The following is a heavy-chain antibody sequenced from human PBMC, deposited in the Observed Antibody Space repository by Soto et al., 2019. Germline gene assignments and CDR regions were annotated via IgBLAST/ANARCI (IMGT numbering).Heavy chain of an antibody. D-gene: IGHD7-27*01. V-gene: IGHV1-69*06. Sequence: SVKVSCKVSGGTFNIRWVRQAPGQGLEWMGGIIPVIDTANYARKFQGRVVISADRATNIVYMEMMSLTLEDTAVYYCARGSGADAFDIWGQGTMVTVSS. CDR2: IIPVIDTA. J-gene: IGHJ3*02. CDR3: ARGSGADAFDI. CDR1: GGTFN.